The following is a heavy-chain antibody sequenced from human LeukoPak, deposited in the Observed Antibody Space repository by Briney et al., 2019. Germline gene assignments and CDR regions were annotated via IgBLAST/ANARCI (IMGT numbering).Heavy chain of an antibody. Sequence: GESLKISSKGSGYSFANYWISWVHQMPGKGLEWMGIIYPGDSDTRYSPSFQGQVTISADKSISTAYLQWSSLKASDTAMYYCSRYSSTWLPFDNWGQGTLVTVSS. CDR3: SRYSSTWLPFDN. J-gene: IGHJ4*02. V-gene: IGHV5-51*07. D-gene: IGHD6-13*01. CDR1: GYSFANYW. CDR2: IYPGDSDT.